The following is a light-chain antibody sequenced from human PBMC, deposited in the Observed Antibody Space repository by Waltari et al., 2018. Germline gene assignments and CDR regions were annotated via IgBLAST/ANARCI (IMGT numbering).Light chain of an antibody. CDR2: SAS. CDR1: HAIISK. V-gene: IGKV1-39*01. J-gene: IGKJ1*01. Sequence: DIQMTQPSSPLSASVRDSVTISSRASHAIISKLNWYQQSPGNAPKLLIFSASSWKSGVPARFSGRGSGTDYTLTISRLQPEDVATYYCKQGYTTIWTFGQGTKIEMK. CDR3: KQGYTTIWT.